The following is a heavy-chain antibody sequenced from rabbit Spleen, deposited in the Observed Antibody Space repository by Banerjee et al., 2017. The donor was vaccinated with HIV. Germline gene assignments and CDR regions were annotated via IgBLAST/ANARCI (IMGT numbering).Heavy chain of an antibody. V-gene: IGHV1S45*01. D-gene: IGHD1-1*01. CDR3: ARDLVTVIGWNFNL. Sequence: QEQLVEYGGDLVQPEGSLTLTCKASGVSFSDKDVMCWVRQAPGKGLEWIVCIDSGSSGFTYFASWAKGRFTISKTSSTTVTLQMTSLTAADTATYFCARDLVTVIGWNFNLWGPGTLVTVS. CDR1: GVSFSDKDV. J-gene: IGHJ4*01. CDR2: IDSGSSGFT.